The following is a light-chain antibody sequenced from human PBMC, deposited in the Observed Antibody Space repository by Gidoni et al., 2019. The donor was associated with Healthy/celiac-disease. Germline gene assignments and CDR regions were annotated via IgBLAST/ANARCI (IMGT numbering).Light chain of an antibody. J-gene: IGKJ4*01. CDR1: QDMSNY. V-gene: IGKV1-33*01. Sequence: DIQRTQSPSSLSASVGDRVTSTCQASQDMSNYLNGYQQEPGKAPKLLIYDASTLETGVPSRFSGSGSGTDFTFTISSLQPEDIATYYCQQYDNLPLTFAGGTKVEIK. CDR2: DAS. CDR3: QQYDNLPLT.